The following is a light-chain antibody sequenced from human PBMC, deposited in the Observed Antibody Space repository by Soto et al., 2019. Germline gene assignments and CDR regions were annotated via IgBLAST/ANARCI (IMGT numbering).Light chain of an antibody. CDR1: QSVSSY. CDR2: DAS. J-gene: IGKJ1*01. CDR3: QQRSNWASWS. V-gene: IGKV3-11*01. Sequence: EIVLTQSPAALSSSPGEIATLSCRASQSVSSYLAWYHQKPGQAPRLLIYDASSRATGIPAWFSGSGSGTDFTLTISSPEPEDFAVYYCQQRSNWASWSFGQGTKVEIK.